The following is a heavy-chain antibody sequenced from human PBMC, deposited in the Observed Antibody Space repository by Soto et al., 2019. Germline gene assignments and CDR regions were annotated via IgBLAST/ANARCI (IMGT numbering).Heavy chain of an antibody. D-gene: IGHD3-22*01. CDR3: AREYYDSSGFEYFQH. CDR2: IWYDGSNK. Sequence: QVQLVESGGGVVQPGRSLRLSCAASGFTFSSYGMHWVRQAPGKGLEWVAVIWYDGSNKYYADSVKGRFTISRDNSKNTLYLQMKSLRAEDTAVYYCAREYYDSSGFEYFQHWGQGTLVTVSS. V-gene: IGHV3-33*01. CDR1: GFTFSSYG. J-gene: IGHJ1*01.